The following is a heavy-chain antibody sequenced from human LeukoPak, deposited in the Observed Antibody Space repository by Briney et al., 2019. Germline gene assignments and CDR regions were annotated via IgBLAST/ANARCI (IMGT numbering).Heavy chain of an antibody. Sequence: SETLSLTCAVYGGSFGGYYWSWIRQPPGKGLEWIGEINHSGSTNYNPSLKSRVTISVDTSKNQFSLKLSSVTAADTAVYYCAQDYYDSSGYISYRGQGTLVTVSS. CDR2: INHSGST. V-gene: IGHV4-34*01. CDR1: GGSFGGYY. CDR3: AQDYYDSSGYISY. D-gene: IGHD3-22*01. J-gene: IGHJ4*02.